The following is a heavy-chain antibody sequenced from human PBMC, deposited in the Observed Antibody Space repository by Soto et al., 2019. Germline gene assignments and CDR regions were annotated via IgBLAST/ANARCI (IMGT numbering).Heavy chain of an antibody. CDR3: ARRYGYSFDY. V-gene: IGHV4-34*01. D-gene: IGHD1-1*01. J-gene: IGHJ4*02. CDR1: GEAGGCFRVYY. CDR2: INHSGST. Sequence: SEALSLTRGVYGEAGGCFRVYYWSWIRQPPGKGLEWIGEINHSGSTNYTPSLKSRVTISVDRSKNQFSLILNSVTAADTAVYYCARRYGYSFDYWGQGTPVTVSS.